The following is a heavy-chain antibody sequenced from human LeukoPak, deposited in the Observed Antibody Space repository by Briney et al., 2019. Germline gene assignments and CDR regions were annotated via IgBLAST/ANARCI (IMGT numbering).Heavy chain of an antibody. CDR2: ISYDGSNK. J-gene: IGHJ4*02. CDR3: AKVRPVWELYGSLDY. D-gene: IGHD1-26*01. CDR1: GFTFSSYG. Sequence: GGSLRLSCAASGFTFSSYGMHWVRQAPGKGLEWVAVISYDGSNKYYADTVKGRFTISRDNSKNTLYLQMNSLRAEDTAVYYCAKVRPVWELYGSLDYWGQGTLVTVSS. V-gene: IGHV3-30*18.